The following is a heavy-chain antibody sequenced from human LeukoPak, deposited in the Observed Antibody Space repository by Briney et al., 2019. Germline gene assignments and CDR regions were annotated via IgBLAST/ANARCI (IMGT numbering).Heavy chain of an antibody. CDR3: AKNPYYYDSSGYPDY. D-gene: IGHD3-22*01. CDR1: GFTFDDYA. CDR2: ISWNSGSI. V-gene: IGHV3-9*01. Sequence: SGRSLRLSCAASGFTFDDYAMHWVRQAPGKGLEWVSGISWNSGSIGYADSVKGRFTISRDNAKNSLYLQMNSLRAEDTAVYYCAKNPYYYDSSGYPDYWGQGTLVTVSS. J-gene: IGHJ4*02.